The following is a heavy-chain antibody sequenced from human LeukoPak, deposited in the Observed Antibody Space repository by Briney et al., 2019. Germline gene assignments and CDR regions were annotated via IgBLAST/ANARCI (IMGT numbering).Heavy chain of an antibody. CDR3: AKGGLWFGEPNFDY. V-gene: IGHV3-23*01. J-gene: IGHJ4*02. CDR2: IRGGGGST. D-gene: IGHD3-10*01. CDR1: GFTFSSYA. Sequence: GGPLRLSCAPSGFTFSSYAMSGVRRAPGGGLEGVSAIRGGGGSTYYADSVNGRFTISRDNSKNTLYLQMNSLRAEDTAVYYCAKGGLWFGEPNFDYWGQGTLVTVSS.